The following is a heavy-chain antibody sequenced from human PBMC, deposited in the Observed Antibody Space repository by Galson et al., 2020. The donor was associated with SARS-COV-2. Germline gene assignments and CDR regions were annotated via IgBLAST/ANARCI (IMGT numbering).Heavy chain of an antibody. Sequence: GESLKISCAASGFTFSSYAMHWVRQAPGKGLEWVAVISYDGSNKYYADSVKGRFTISRDNSKNTLYLQMNSLRAEDTAVYYCARGAAVAGIDYDAFDIWGQGTMVTVSS. V-gene: IGHV3-30-3*01. CDR1: GFTFSSYA. CDR2: ISYDGSNK. D-gene: IGHD6-19*01. CDR3: ARGAAVAGIDYDAFDI. J-gene: IGHJ3*02.